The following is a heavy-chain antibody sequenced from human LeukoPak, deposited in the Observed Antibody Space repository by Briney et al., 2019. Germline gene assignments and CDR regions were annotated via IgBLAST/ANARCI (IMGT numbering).Heavy chain of an antibody. J-gene: IGHJ4*02. CDR2: IWYDGSNK. D-gene: IGHD3-10*01. CDR1: GFTFSSYG. Sequence: PGRSLRLSCAASGFTFSSYGMHWVRQAPGKGLEWVAVIWYDGSNKYYADSVKGRFTISRDNSKNTLYLQMNSLRAEDTAVYYCAKDRAAYGSGSYYSHFDYWGQGTLVTVSS. V-gene: IGHV3-33*06. CDR3: AKDRAAYGSGSYYSHFDY.